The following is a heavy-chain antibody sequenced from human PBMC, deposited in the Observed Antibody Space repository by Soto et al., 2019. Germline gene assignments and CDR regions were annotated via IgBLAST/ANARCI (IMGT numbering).Heavy chain of an antibody. Sequence: EVQLLESGGGLVQPGGSLRLSCAASGLIFSNYAMSWVRQAPGKGLEWVSAISGSGGSTFYADSVKGRFTISRDNSKNAVYLRMNGLRAEDTAVYYCAKDPSWGWGRHDDYWGQGTLVTVSS. D-gene: IGHD3-16*01. CDR2: ISGSGGST. CDR3: AKDPSWGWGRHDDY. V-gene: IGHV3-23*01. J-gene: IGHJ4*02. CDR1: GLIFSNYA.